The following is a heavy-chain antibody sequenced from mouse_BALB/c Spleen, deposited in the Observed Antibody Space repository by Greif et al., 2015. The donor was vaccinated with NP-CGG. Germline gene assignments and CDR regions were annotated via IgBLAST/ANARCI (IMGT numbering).Heavy chain of an antibody. CDR2: ISSGGST. V-gene: IGHV5-6-5*01. D-gene: IGHD2-4*01. J-gene: IGHJ3*01. Sequence: VQLKESGGGLVKPGGSLKLSCAASGFTFSSYAMSWVRQTPEKRLEWVASISSGGSTYYPDSVKGRFTISRDNARNILYLQMSSLRSEDTAMYYCARSYDYDKVFAYWGQGTLVTVSA. CDR1: GFTFSSYA. CDR3: ARSYDYDKVFAY.